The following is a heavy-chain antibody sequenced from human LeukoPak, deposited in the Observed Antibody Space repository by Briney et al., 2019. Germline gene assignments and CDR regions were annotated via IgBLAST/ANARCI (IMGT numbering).Heavy chain of an antibody. D-gene: IGHD3-22*01. CDR1: GGSISSSNW. Sequence: SETLSLTCAVSGGSISSSNWWSWVRQPPGKGLEWIGEIYHSGSTNYNPSLKSRVTISVDTSKNQFSLKLNSVTAADTAVYYCARLHYYDGSGYYYAGYYFDYWGQGTLVTVSS. V-gene: IGHV4-4*02. CDR2: IYHSGST. CDR3: ARLHYYDGSGYYYAGYYFDY. J-gene: IGHJ4*02.